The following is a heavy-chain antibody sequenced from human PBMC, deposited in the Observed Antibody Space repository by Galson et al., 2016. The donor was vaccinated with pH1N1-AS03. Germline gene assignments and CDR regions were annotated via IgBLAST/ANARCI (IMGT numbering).Heavy chain of an antibody. D-gene: IGHD5-12*01. CDR1: GFTFSNYA. V-gene: IGHV3-23*01. Sequence: SLRLSCAASGFTFSNYAMSWVRRAPGKGLEWVSVISGSGGNTYYADSVKGRFIISRDNAKNSVYLQMNSLRAEDTAVYYCARDMGYSAYLDSWGQGTLVTVSS. CDR2: ISGSGGNT. CDR3: ARDMGYSAYLDS. J-gene: IGHJ4*02.